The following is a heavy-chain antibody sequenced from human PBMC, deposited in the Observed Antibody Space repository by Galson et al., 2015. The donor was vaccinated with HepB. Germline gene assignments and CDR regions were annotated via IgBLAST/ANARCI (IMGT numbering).Heavy chain of an antibody. CDR1: GFTFSDYS. J-gene: IGHJ4*02. CDR3: ARDRLTVVRGVILTSSIDYFDY. CDR2: ISSGDNTI. V-gene: IGHV3-11*01. D-gene: IGHD3-10*01. Sequence: SLRLSCAASGFTFSDYSMSWIRQAPGKGLEWVSYISSGDNTINYANSVKGRFTIPRDNAKNSLYLQMNSLRAEDTAVYYCARDRLTVVRGVILTSSIDYFDYWGQGTLVTVSS.